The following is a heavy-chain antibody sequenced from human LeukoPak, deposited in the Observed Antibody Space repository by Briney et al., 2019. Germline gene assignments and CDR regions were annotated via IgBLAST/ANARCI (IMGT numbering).Heavy chain of an antibody. Sequence: GSLRLSCAASGFTFSAYHINWVRQAPGKGLEWISYISTTGTTIHYADSVKGRFAISRDNARSSLYLQMNSLRDEDTAVYYCARVWQDYSGVDYWGQGTLVTVSS. J-gene: IGHJ4*02. CDR1: GFTFSAYH. CDR3: ARVWQDYSGVDY. V-gene: IGHV3-48*02. D-gene: IGHD2-21*01. CDR2: ISTTGTTI.